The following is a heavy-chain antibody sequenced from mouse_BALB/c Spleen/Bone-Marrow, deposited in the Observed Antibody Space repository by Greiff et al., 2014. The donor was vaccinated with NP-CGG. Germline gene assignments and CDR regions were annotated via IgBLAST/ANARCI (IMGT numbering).Heavy chain of an antibody. Sequence: LKQSGSELVRPGASAKLSCKASGYTFTSYWMHWVKQRPGQGLEWIGNIYPGSGSTNYDEKFKSKATLTVDTSSSTAYMQLSSLTSEDSAVYYCTREGPTGTGGDYWGQGTTLTVSS. V-gene: IGHV1S22*01. D-gene: IGHD4-1*02. CDR3: TREGPTGTGGDY. J-gene: IGHJ2*01. CDR1: GYTFTSYW. CDR2: IYPGSGST.